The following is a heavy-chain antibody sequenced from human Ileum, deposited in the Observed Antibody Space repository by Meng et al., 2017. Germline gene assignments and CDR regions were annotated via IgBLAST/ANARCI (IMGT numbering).Heavy chain of an antibody. CDR3: ARDGYSITWYKD. Sequence: QLRLQGSGPGLVKPSETLSLTCTVSGDSISSSGSDWGWIRQTPGKGLEWIATVYYTTNTYYNPSLKSRVTISVDTSKNQFSLELKSVTAADTAVYYCARDGYSITWYKDWGQGTLVTGYS. J-gene: IGHJ4*02. CDR2: VYYTTNT. CDR1: GDSISSSGSD. V-gene: IGHV4-39*07. D-gene: IGHD6-13*01.